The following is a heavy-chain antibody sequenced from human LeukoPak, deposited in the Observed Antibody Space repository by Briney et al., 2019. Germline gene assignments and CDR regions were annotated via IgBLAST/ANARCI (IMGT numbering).Heavy chain of an antibody. D-gene: IGHD2-21*02. Sequence: SVKVSCKASGGTLSSYAISWVRQAPGQGLEWMGGIIPIFGTANYTQKFQGRVTITADESTSTAYMELSSLRSEDTAVYYCARECGGDCYSTLYDYWGQGTLVTVSS. CDR3: ARECGGDCYSTLYDY. J-gene: IGHJ4*02. CDR2: IIPIFGTA. CDR1: GGTLSSYA. V-gene: IGHV1-69*13.